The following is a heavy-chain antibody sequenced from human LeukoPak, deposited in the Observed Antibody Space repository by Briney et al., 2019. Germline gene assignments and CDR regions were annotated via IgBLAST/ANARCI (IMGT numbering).Heavy chain of an antibody. V-gene: IGHV1-69*05. Sequence: GASVKVSCKASGGTFSSYAISWVRQAPGQGLEWMGGIIPIFGTANYAQKFRGRVTITTDESTSTAYMELSSLRSEDTAVYYCARGEYCSSTSCHPEDWFDPWGQGTLVTVSS. CDR3: ARGEYCSSTSCHPEDWFDP. D-gene: IGHD2-2*01. J-gene: IGHJ5*02. CDR2: IIPIFGTA. CDR1: GGTFSSYA.